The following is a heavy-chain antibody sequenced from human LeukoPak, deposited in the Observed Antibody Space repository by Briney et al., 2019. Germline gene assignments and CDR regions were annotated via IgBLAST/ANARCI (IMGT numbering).Heavy chain of an antibody. J-gene: IGHJ4*02. CDR3: ARDATRGIAAHDYFDY. V-gene: IGHV3-11*04. D-gene: IGHD6-13*01. CDR1: GFTFSDNY. CDR2: ISSSGSI. Sequence: PGGSLRLSCAASGFTFSDNYMSWIRQAPGKGLEWVSYISSSGSIYYADSVKGRFTISRDNAKNSLYLQMNSLRAEDTAVYCCARDATRGIAAHDYFDYWGQGTLVTVSS.